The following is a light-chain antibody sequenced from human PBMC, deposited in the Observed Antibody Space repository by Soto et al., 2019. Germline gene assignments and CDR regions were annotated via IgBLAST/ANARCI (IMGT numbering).Light chain of an antibody. CDR2: GAT. CDR1: ESIGKNY. Sequence: ETVLTQYPATLALSPGERATLQCRASESIGKNYLAWYHQRTGRPPRLLIDGATTRVAGIPDRVVGSGSGTFFTLTIGRVEPEYFGLYYCQQYDNFPRTFGQGTKVEV. J-gene: IGKJ1*01. V-gene: IGKV3-20*01. CDR3: QQYDNFPRT.